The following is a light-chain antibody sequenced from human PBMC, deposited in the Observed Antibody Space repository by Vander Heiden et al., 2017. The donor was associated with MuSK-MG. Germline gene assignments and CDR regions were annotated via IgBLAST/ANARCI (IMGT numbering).Light chain of an antibody. CDR1: QGISNY. CDR3: ENSMGLI. Sequence: MTLSPSSLSASVGDRVTITCRASQGISNYLAWYQQKPGKVPKLLIYAASTLQSGVLSRLRRRTCWTRVWITNVCLPAHDVLTFFYENSMGLIFGEGTKVEIK. J-gene: IGKJ4*01. V-gene: IGKV1-27*01. CDR2: AAS.